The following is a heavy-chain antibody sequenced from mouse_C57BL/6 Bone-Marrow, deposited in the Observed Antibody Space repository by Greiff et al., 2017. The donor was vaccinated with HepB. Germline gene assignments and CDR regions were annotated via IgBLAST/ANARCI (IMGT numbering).Heavy chain of an antibody. CDR2: IYPRSGNT. D-gene: IGHD1-1*01. V-gene: IGHV1-81*01. J-gene: IGHJ1*03. CDR3: ASRLYGSSYGYFDV. CDR1: GYTFTRYG. Sequence: VQLQQSGAELARPGASVKLSCKASGYTFTRYGISWVKQRTGQGLEWIGEIYPRSGNTYYNEKFKGKATLTADKSSSTAYMELRSLTSEDSAVYFCASRLYGSSYGYFDVWGTGTTVTVSS.